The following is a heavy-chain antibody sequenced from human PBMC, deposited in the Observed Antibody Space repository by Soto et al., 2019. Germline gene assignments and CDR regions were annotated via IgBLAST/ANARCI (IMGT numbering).Heavy chain of an antibody. CDR1: GDSVSSTSSA. CDR2: TYYRAKWYK. Sequence: SQTLSLTCAISGDSVSSTSSAWNWITQFPSRGLEWLGRTYYRAKWYKEYAASVRSRITSNPDTSKNQYSLQLNPATAEYTAVYYCPSTMSYIDSWGRGTMVTVSS. V-gene: IGHV6-1*01. J-gene: IGHJ4*02. D-gene: IGHD3-22*01. CDR3: PSTMSYIDS.